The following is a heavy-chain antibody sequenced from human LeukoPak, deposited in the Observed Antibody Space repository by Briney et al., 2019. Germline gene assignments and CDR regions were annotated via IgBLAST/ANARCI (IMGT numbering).Heavy chain of an antibody. CDR2: ISYDGSNK. Sequence: GGSPRLSCAASGFTFSSYGMHWVRQAPGKGLEWVAVISYDGSNKYYADSVKGRFTISRDNSKNTLYLQMNSLRAEDTAVYYCAKAGAPAGYYFDYWGQGTLVTVSS. V-gene: IGHV3-30*18. D-gene: IGHD1-14*01. CDR1: GFTFSSYG. CDR3: AKAGAPAGYYFDY. J-gene: IGHJ4*02.